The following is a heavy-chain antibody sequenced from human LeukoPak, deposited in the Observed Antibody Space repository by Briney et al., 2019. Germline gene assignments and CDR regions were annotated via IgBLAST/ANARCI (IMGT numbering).Heavy chain of an antibody. CDR1: GFTFSSYA. V-gene: IGHV3-23*01. D-gene: IGHD5-18*01. Sequence: PGGSLRLSCVFSGFTFSSYAMSWVRQAPGKGLEWVSSLSGSGGSTYYAASVKGRFTISRDSSKTTLYLQMNSLRVEDPAVYYCAKDPHTGYSFAYWGQGTLVTVSS. J-gene: IGHJ4*02. CDR2: LSGSGGST. CDR3: AKDPHTGYSFAY.